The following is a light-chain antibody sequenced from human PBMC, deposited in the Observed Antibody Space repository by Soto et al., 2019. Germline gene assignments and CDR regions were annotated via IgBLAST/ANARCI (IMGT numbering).Light chain of an antibody. CDR3: QQRSNFPLT. CDR2: DAS. J-gene: IGKJ4*01. V-gene: IGKV3-11*01. CDR1: QSVSSY. Sequence: EIVLTQSPATLSLSPGERATLSCRASQSVSSYLAWYQQKPGQAPRLLIYDASNRATGIPARFSGSGSGTDFTLTISSLEPEDFAVYYCQQRSNFPLTFGGGTKVEIK.